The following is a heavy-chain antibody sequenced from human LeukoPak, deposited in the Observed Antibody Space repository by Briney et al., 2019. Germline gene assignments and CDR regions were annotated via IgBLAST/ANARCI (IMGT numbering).Heavy chain of an antibody. V-gene: IGHV1-18*01. D-gene: IGHD6-13*01. CDR3: ARDPRIAAAALFDY. CDR1: GYTFTSYG. Sequence: VASVKVSCKASGYTFTSYGISWVRQAPGQGLEWMGWISAYNGNTYYAQKLQGRVTMTTDTSTSTAYMELRSLRSDDTAVYYCARDPRIAAAALFDYWGQGTLVTVSS. J-gene: IGHJ4*02. CDR2: ISAYNGNT.